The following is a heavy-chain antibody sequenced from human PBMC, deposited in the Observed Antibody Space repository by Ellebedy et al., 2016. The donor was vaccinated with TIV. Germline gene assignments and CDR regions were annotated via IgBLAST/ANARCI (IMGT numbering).Heavy chain of an antibody. CDR3: TTDRLWFGELLYPPPFWFDP. Sequence: GESLKISCAASGFTFRNAWMSWVRQAPGKGLEWVGRIKTKLDGGTTDSAAPVKGRFTISRDDSGNTLYLQMNSLTAEDTAVYYCTTDRLWFGELLYPPPFWFDPWGQGTLVTVSS. V-gene: IGHV3-15*01. J-gene: IGHJ5*02. D-gene: IGHD3-10*01. CDR1: GFTFRNAW. CDR2: IKTKLDGGTT.